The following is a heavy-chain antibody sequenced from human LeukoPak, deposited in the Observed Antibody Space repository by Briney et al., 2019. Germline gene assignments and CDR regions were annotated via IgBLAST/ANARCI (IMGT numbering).Heavy chain of an antibody. D-gene: IGHD6-13*01. CDR3: AKAPRNSSTMLDY. J-gene: IGHJ4*02. CDR1: GYTFTSYW. CDR2: INPSDGSI. V-gene: IGHV1-46*01. Sequence: ASVKVSCKASGYTFTSYWIQWVRQAPGQGLEWMGLINPSDGSIAYAHKFQGRVTMTRDTSTSIAYMDLSSLRSEDTAVYYCAKAPRNSSTMLDYWGQGTLLTASS.